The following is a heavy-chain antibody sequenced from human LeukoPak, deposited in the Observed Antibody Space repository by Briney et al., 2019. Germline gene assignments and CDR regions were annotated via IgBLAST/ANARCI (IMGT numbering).Heavy chain of an antibody. CDR2: IKQDGSEK. J-gene: IGHJ4*02. CDR3: AREGREWLSVGIDY. V-gene: IGHV3-7*01. CDR1: RFTFSRYW. D-gene: IGHD6-19*01. Sequence: GGSLRLSCAASRFTFSRYWMSWVRQAPGKGLEWVANIKQDGSEKYYVDSMKGRFTISRDNAKNSLYLQMNSLRAEDTAVYYCAREGREWLSVGIDYWGRGTLVTVSS.